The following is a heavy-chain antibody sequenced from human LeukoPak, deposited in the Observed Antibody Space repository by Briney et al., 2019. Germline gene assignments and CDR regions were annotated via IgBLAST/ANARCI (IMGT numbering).Heavy chain of an antibody. Sequence: PSETLSLTCTASGGSISTITYYWGWIRQPPGKGLEWVGHMYYRGNTFYNPSLKSRVTISVDTSKNQFSLKLSSVTAADTAVYYCARTNRYCSSTSCYAESYYYYMDVWGKGTTVTISS. D-gene: IGHD2-2*01. J-gene: IGHJ6*03. V-gene: IGHV4-39*07. CDR2: MYYRGNT. CDR1: GGSISTITYY. CDR3: ARTNRYCSSTSCYAESYYYYMDV.